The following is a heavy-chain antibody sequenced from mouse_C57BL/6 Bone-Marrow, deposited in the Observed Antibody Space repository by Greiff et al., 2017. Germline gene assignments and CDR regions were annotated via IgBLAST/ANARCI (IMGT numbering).Heavy chain of an antibody. CDR1: GYTFTDYN. CDR2: INPNNGGT. D-gene: IGHD1-1*01. V-gene: IGHV1-18*01. J-gene: IGHJ2*01. CDR3: ARSDYGNLYYFDY. Sequence: EVQLQQSGPELVKPGASVKIPCKASGYTFTDYNMDWVKQSHGKSLEWIGDINPNNGGTIYNQKFKGKATLTVDKSSSTAYMELRSLTSEDTAVYYCARSDYGNLYYFDYWGQGTTLTVSS.